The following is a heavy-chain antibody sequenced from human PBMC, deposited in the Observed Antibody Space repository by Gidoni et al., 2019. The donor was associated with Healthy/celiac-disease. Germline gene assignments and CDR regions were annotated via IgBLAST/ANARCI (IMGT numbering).Heavy chain of an antibody. Sequence: EVQLVESGGGLVQTGGSLRLSCSASGFTFSSYARHWVRQAPGQGLEYVSAISSNGGSTYYADSVKGRFTISRDNSKNTLYLQMSRLRAEDTAVYYCVKTDIVVVPAANWFDPWGQGTLVTVSS. J-gene: IGHJ5*02. CDR2: ISSNGGST. CDR1: GFTFSSYA. D-gene: IGHD2-2*01. V-gene: IGHV3-64D*06. CDR3: VKTDIVVVPAANWFDP.